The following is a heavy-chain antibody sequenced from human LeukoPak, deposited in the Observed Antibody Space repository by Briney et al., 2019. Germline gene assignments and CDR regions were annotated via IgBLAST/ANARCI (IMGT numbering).Heavy chain of an antibody. J-gene: IGHJ5*02. V-gene: IGHV1-46*01. CDR3: ARLRGRWELPRGFDP. CDR1: GYTFTSYY. D-gene: IGHD2-15*01. Sequence: ASVKVSCKASGYTFTSYYMHWVRQAPGQGLEWMGIINPSGGSTSYAQKFQGRVTMTRDMSTSTVYMELSSLRSEDTAVYYCARLRGRWELPRGFDPWGQGTLVTVSS. CDR2: INPSGGST.